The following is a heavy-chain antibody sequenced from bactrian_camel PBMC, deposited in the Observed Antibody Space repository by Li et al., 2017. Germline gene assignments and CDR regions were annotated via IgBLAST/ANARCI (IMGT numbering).Heavy chain of an antibody. D-gene: IGHD3*01. V-gene: IGHV3S40*01. CDR1: GFTFSSYG. CDR2: ISSGGTYT. J-gene: IGHJ4*01. CDR3: AARKGPAWSCGIQAQGAPVMEYDY. Sequence: VQLVESGGGLVQPGGSLRLSCAASGFTFSSYGMSWVRQAPGKGLEWVSSISSGGTYTYYADSVKGRFTISRDNAKNTLYLQLNSLKPEDTAKYYCAARKGPAWSCGIQAQGAPVMEYDYWGQGTQVTVS.